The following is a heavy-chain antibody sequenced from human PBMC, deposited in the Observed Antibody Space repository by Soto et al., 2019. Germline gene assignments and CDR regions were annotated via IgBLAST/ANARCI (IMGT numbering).Heavy chain of an antibody. CDR2: IYHTGKT. Sequence: PLTCPVSGEATYLGVYYWSWIRQHPGKGLEWIEYIYHTGKTYYNPSLESRVTMSVDTSKNQFSLKLASVTAADTAVYYCARDGSSTANWIYPWGQGTLVTIAS. D-gene: IGHD2-2*01. V-gene: IGHV4-31*03. CDR3: ARDGSSTANWIYP. J-gene: IGHJ5*01. CDR1: GEATYLGVYY.